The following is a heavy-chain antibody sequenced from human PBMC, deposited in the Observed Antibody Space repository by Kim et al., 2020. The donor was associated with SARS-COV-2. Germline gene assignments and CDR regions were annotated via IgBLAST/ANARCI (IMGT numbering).Heavy chain of an antibody. Sequence: AETVKGRFTISRRKAKNSLYQQMNSLRDGDTAVYYCARVNQENEVVVYWGQGTLVTVSS. D-gene: IGHD2-15*01. J-gene: IGHJ4*02. CDR3: ARVNQENEVVVY. V-gene: IGHV3-11*04.